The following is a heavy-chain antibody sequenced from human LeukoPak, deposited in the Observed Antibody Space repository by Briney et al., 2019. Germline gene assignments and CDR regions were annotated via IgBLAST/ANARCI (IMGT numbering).Heavy chain of an antibody. D-gene: IGHD3-10*01. V-gene: IGHV4-59*12. Sequence: SETLSLTCTLSGGSISSYYWSWIRQPPGKGREWIGYIYYSGSTNYNPSLKSRVTISVDKSKNQFSLKLSSVPAADTAVYYCARASVDGSANQWGQGTLVTVPS. CDR1: GGSISSYY. J-gene: IGHJ4*02. CDR3: ARASVDGSANQ. CDR2: IYYSGST.